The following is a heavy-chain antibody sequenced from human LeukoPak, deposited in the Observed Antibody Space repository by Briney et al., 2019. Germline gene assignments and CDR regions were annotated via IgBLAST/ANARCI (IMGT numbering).Heavy chain of an antibody. V-gene: IGHV3-7*04. CDR1: GFTFSSYW. CDR3: ARETYGDYANFDY. J-gene: IGHJ4*02. D-gene: IGHD4-17*01. CDR2: IKQDGSEK. Sequence: PGGSLRLSCAASGFTFSSYWMSWIRQAPAKGLEWVANIKQDGSEKYYVDSVKGRFTISRDNAKNSLYLQTNSLRAEDTAVYYCARETYGDYANFDYWGQGTLVTVSS.